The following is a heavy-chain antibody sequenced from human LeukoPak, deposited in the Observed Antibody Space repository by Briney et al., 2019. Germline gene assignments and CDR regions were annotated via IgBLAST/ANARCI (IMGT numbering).Heavy chain of an antibody. V-gene: IGHV4-39*01. CDR3: ATQDRYYYDSSGYGAFDI. CDR1: GASISSSSYY. Sequence: SETLSLTCTVSGASISSSSYYWGWIRQPPGKGLEWIGSIYYSGSTYYNPSLKSRVTISVDTSKNQFSLKLSSVTAADTAVYYCATQDRYYYDSSGYGAFDIWGQGTMVTVSS. D-gene: IGHD3-22*01. J-gene: IGHJ3*02. CDR2: IYYSGST.